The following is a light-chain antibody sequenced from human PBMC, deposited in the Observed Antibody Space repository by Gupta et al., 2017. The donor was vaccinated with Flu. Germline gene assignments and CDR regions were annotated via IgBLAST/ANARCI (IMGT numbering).Light chain of an antibody. Sequence: EILFTQSPGTLSLSQVERASLSGRASQSVSDNYLAWYQQNPGQAPRVLIYGASSRAAGIPDRFSGSGSGTDFTLTISRLEPEDFAVYFCQQYGNSPETFGQGTKVEIK. CDR2: GAS. V-gene: IGKV3-20*01. CDR3: QQYGNSPET. CDR1: QSVSDNY. J-gene: IGKJ1*01.